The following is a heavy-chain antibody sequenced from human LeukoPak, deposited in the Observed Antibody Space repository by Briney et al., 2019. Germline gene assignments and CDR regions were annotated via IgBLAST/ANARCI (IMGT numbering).Heavy chain of an antibody. J-gene: IGHJ3*02. CDR3: ARGLGAFDI. Sequence: GGSLRLSCAASGFTFSNYAMSWVRQAPGEGLEWVSVISGSGANTHYADSVKGRFTISRDNSNNTLYLQMSSLRAEDTAVYYCARGLGAFDIWGQGTMVTVSS. CDR1: GFTFSNYA. V-gene: IGHV3-23*01. CDR2: ISGSGANT. D-gene: IGHD5/OR15-5a*01.